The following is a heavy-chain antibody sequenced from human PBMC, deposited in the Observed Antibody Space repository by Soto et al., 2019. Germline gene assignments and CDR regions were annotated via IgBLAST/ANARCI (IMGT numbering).Heavy chain of an antibody. CDR2: LIPLFGTT. Sequence: QVQLVQSGAEVKKPGSSVKVSCEASGGTFSGHAISWVRQAPGQGPEWMGGLIPLFGTTQHAQNFQVRLTITADKSTSTAYMELPSLRFEDTAIYYCARGPNWGYRFDAWGQGTLVTVSS. CDR3: ARGPNWGYRFDA. J-gene: IGHJ5*02. D-gene: IGHD7-27*01. CDR1: GGTFSGHA. V-gene: IGHV1-69*06.